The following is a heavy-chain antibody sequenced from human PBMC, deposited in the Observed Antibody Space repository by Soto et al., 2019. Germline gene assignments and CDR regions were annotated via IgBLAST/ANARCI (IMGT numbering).Heavy chain of an antibody. D-gene: IGHD1-20*01. V-gene: IGHV2-5*02. CDR1: GFSLRTSGVG. CDR2: IHWDDAK. CDR3: AHRIKLVGQRFFDI. Sequence: HIALRASGPTLVKPTQPLTLTCTFSGFSLRTSGVGVGWIRQPQVQALEWLAVIHWDDAKNYSPSLRTSLTVTKDTSNNQAVLTMTNMDPVDTATYYCAHRIKLVGQRFFDIWGRGTLVTVSS. J-gene: IGHJ2*01.